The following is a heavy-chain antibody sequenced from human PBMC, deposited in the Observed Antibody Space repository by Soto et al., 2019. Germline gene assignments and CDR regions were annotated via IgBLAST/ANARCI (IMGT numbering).Heavy chain of an antibody. D-gene: IGHD5-18*01. CDR3: ARSNPDRGYSYGFVDY. CDR2: IYHSGST. Sequence: SETLSLTCAVSGGSISSSNWWSWVRQPPGKGLEWIGEIYHSGSTNYNPSLKSRVTISVDKSKNQFSLKLSSVTAADTAVYYCARSNPDRGYSYGFVDYWGQGTLVTVSS. J-gene: IGHJ4*02. CDR1: GGSISSSNW. V-gene: IGHV4-4*02.